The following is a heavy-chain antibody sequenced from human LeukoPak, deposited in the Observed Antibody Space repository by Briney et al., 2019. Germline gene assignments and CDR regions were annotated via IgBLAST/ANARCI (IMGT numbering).Heavy chain of an antibody. Sequence: GGSLTLSCPASGFMFSSYAMYWLRQAPGKELDWVSVIFGSGGSTHYADSVKGRFTISRDNSKNTVYLQMNSLRAEDTAVYYCAKTTTGYSSGRFPGWPVDYWGQGTLVTVSS. V-gene: IGHV3-23*01. CDR1: GFMFSSYA. CDR2: IFGSGGST. J-gene: IGHJ4*02. CDR3: AKTTTGYSSGRFPGWPVDY. D-gene: IGHD6-19*01.